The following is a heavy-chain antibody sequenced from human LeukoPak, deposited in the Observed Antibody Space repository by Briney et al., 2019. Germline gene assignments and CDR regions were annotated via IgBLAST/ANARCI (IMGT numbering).Heavy chain of an antibody. CDR2: ISSSSSYI. D-gene: IGHD4-23*01. Sequence: GGSLRLSCAASGFTFEDYAMYWVRQAPGKGLEWVSSISSSSSYIYYADSVKGRFTISRDNAKNSLYLQMNSLRAEDTAVYYCARAAPNYGGNSWFDYWGQGTLVTVSS. J-gene: IGHJ4*02. V-gene: IGHV3-21*01. CDR3: ARAAPNYGGNSWFDY. CDR1: GFTFEDYA.